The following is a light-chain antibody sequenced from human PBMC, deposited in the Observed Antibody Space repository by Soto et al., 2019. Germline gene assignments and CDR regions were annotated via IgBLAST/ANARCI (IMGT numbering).Light chain of an antibody. J-gene: IGLJ7*01. CDR1: TDTVTTYHW. Sequence: QAVVTQESSLTVSPGGTVTLSCDSSTDTVTTYHWHYWFQQKPGQAPKTLIYDTTNRHSWTPARFSGSNLGGKAALILSGAQPEDEAEYYCLLSYNGAPAVFGGGTQLTVL. V-gene: IGLV7-46*01. CDR2: DTT. CDR3: LLSYNGAPAV.